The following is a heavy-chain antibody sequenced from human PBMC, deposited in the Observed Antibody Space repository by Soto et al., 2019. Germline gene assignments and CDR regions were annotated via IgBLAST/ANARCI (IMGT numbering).Heavy chain of an antibody. CDR3: ARAWVVVTAPDY. D-gene: IGHD2-21*02. CDR2: INAGNGNT. V-gene: IGHV1-3*05. J-gene: IGHJ4*02. CDR1: GYTFTSYA. Sequence: QVQLVQSGAEEKKPGASVKVSCKASGYTFTSYAMHWVRQAPGQRLEWMGWINAGNGNTKYSQKFQGRVTITRDTSASTAYIDLSSLRSEDTAVYYCARAWVVVTAPDYWGQGTLVTVSS.